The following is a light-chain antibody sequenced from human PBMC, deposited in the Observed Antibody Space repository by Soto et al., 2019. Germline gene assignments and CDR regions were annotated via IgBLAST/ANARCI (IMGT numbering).Light chain of an antibody. V-gene: IGKV4-1*01. CDR2: WAS. CDR1: QSVLYSSSNNNQ. J-gene: IGKJ4*01. Sequence: DIVMTQSPDSLAVSLDERATINCKSSQSVLYSSSNNNQLAWYQQKPGQPPKLLIYWASTRESGVPDRFSGSGSGTDFTLTISSLQAEDVAIYYCQQYYSTPLTFGGGTKVEIK. CDR3: QQYYSTPLT.